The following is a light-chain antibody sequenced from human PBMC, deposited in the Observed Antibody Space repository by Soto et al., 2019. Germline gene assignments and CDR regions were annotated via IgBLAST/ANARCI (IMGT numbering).Light chain of an antibody. CDR3: QSYDSSLSGWV. V-gene: IGLV1-40*01. Sequence: QSALTQPPSASGSPGQSVTITCSGRSSNIGAGYSVHWYQQVPGTAPKLLLNGSNRPSGVPDRFSGSKSGTSASLAITGVQAGDEADYYCQSYDSSLSGWVFGGGTKVTVL. CDR1: SSNIGAGYS. CDR2: GS. J-gene: IGLJ3*02.